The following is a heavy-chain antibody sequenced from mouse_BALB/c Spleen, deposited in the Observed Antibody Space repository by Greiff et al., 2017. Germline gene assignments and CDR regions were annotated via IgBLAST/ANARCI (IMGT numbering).Heavy chain of an antibody. V-gene: IGHV3-8*02. CDR3: ARSSRGNSWFAY. CDR1: GDSITSGY. CDR2: ISYSGST. Sequence: EVKLQESGPSLVKPSQTLSLTCSVTGDSITSGYWNWIRKFPGNKLEYMGYISYSGSTYYNPSLKSRISITRDTSKNQYYLQLNSVTTEDTATYYCARSSRGNSWFAYWGQGTLVTVSA. J-gene: IGHJ3*01.